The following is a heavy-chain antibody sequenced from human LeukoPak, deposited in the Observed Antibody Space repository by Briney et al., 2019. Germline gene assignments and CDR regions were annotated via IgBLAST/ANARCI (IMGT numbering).Heavy chain of an antibody. CDR2: IYYSGST. V-gene: IGHV4-59*11. J-gene: IGHJ4*02. Sequence: SETLSLTCTVSGGSISSHYWSWIRQPPGKGLAWVGYIYYSGSTNYNPSLKSRVTMSVDTSKNQFSLKLSSVTAADTAMYYCARSLAAATYYFDYWGQGALVTVSS. CDR1: GGSISSHY. D-gene: IGHD6-6*01. CDR3: ARSLAAATYYFDY.